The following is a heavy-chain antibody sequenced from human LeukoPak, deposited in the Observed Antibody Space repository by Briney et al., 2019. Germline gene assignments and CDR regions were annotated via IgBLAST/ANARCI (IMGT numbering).Heavy chain of an antibody. CDR1: GFTFTTYA. Sequence: GGSLRLSCAASGFTFTTYAMSWVRQAPGKGLEWVSAISGSGGSTYYAESVKGRFTISRDNSKNTLYLQMNSLRAEDTAVYYCVKPPFYDSSGYQYYFDYWGQGTLVTVSS. CDR3: VKPPFYDSSGYQYYFDY. J-gene: IGHJ4*02. CDR2: ISGSGGST. V-gene: IGHV3-23*01. D-gene: IGHD3-22*01.